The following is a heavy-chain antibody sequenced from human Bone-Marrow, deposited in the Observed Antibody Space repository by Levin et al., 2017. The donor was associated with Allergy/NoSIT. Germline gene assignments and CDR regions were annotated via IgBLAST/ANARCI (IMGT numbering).Heavy chain of an antibody. D-gene: IGHD2-2*02. Sequence: ASVKVSCKASGYTFNNYGINWVRQAPGQGLEWLGWISTFSGDTKYAQRLQGRVSMTTDTSTGTAYMELRSLRADDTAVYYCARDAKAYCSSSSCYRGTWFDPWGQGTLVTVSS. J-gene: IGHJ5*02. CDR3: ARDAKAYCSSSSCYRGTWFDP. CDR1: GYTFNNYG. CDR2: ISTFSGDT. V-gene: IGHV1-18*01.